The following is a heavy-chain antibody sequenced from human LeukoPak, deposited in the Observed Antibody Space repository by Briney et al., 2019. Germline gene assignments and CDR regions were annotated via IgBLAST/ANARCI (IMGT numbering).Heavy chain of an antibody. Sequence: GGSLRLSCAASGFTFSSYWMSWVRQAPGKGLEWVANIKQDGSEKYYVDSVKGRFTISRDNSKNTLYLQMNSLRAEDTAVYYCATERSNSLNYWGQGTLVTVSS. CDR1: GFTFSSYW. D-gene: IGHD6-6*01. V-gene: IGHV3-7*01. CDR3: ATERSNSLNY. J-gene: IGHJ4*02. CDR2: IKQDGSEK.